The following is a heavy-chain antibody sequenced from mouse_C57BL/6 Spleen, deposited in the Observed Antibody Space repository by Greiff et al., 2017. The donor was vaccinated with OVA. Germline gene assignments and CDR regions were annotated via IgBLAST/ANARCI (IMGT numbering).Heavy chain of an antibody. CDR2: ISSGSSTI. J-gene: IGHJ4*01. D-gene: IGHD1-1*01. CDR1: GFTFSDYG. Sequence: EVQLVASGGGLVKPGGSLKLSCAASGFTFSDYGMHWVRQAPEKGLEWVAYISSGSSTIYYADTVKGRFTISRDNAKNTLFLQMTSLRSEDTAMYYCARTTVRRAMDYWGQGTSVTVSS. V-gene: IGHV5-17*01. CDR3: ARTTVRRAMDY.